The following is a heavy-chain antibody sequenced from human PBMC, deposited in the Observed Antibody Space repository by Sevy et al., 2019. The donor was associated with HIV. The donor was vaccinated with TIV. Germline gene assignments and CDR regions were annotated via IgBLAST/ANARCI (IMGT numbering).Heavy chain of an antibody. CDR1: GFTFSDYY. CDR2: ISSSGSTI. V-gene: IGHV3-11*01. CDR3: XXXXXSWSFDY. D-gene: IGHD6-13*01. Sequence: GGSLRLSCAASGFTFSDYYMSWIRQAPGKGLEWVSYISSSGSTIYYADSVKGRFTISRDNAKNSLYLQMNSLRAEDXXXXXXXXXXXSWSFDYWGQGTLVTVSS. J-gene: IGHJ4*02.